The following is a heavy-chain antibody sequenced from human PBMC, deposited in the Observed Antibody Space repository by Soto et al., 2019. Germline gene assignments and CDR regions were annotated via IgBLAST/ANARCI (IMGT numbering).Heavy chain of an antibody. D-gene: IGHD3-22*01. J-gene: IGHJ5*02. Sequence: VKVSCKASGGTFSSYAISWVRQAPGQGLEWMGGIIPIFGTANYAQKFQGRVTITADESTSTAYMELSSLRSEDTAVYYCAGAYYDSSGLFDPWGQGTLVTVSS. CDR2: IIPIFGTA. CDR3: AGAYYDSSGLFDP. V-gene: IGHV1-69*01. CDR1: GGTFSSYA.